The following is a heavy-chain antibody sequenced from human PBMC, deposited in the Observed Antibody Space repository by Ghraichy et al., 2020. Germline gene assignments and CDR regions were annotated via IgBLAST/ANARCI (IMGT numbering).Heavy chain of an antibody. D-gene: IGHD1-26*01. J-gene: IGHJ4*02. CDR2: ISGSGGST. Sequence: LSLTCAASGFTFSSYAMSWVRQAPGKGLEWVSAISGSGGSTYYADSVKGRFTISRDNSKNTLYLQMNSLRAEDTAVYYCAKKGVGATYFDYWGQGTLVTVSS. V-gene: IGHV3-23*01. CDR1: GFTFSSYA. CDR3: AKKGVGATYFDY.